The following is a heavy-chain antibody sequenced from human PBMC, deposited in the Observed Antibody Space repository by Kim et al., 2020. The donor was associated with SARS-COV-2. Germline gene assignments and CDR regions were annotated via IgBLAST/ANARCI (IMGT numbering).Heavy chain of an antibody. D-gene: IGHD2-15*01. J-gene: IGHJ6*02. CDR2: MNPNSGNT. CDR3: ARGYCSGGSCYSPASYYYYGMDV. Sequence: ASVKVSCKASGYTFTSYDINWVRQATGQGLEWMGWMNPNSGNTGYAQKFQGRVTMTRNTSISTAYMELSSLRSEDTAVYYCARGYCSGGSCYSPASYYYYGMDVWGQGTTVTVSS. CDR1: GYTFTSYD. V-gene: IGHV1-8*01.